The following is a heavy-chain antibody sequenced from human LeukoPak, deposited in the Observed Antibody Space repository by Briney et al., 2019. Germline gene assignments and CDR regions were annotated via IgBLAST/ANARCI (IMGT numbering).Heavy chain of an antibody. V-gene: IGHV1-46*01. D-gene: IGHD1-26*01. CDR2: INPSGGST. CDR3: AREISGTYNFDY. Sequence: ASVKVSCKASGYTFTSYYMHWVRQAPGQGLEWMGIINPSGGSTRYAQKFQGRVTMTRDTSTSTVYLELSSLRSEDTAVYYCAREISGTYNFDYWGPGTLVTVSS. J-gene: IGHJ4*02. CDR1: GYTFTSYY.